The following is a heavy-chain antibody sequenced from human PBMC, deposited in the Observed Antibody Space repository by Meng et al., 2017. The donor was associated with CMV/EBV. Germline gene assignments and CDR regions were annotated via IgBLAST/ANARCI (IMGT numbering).Heavy chain of an antibody. CDR1: GYTFTGYY. J-gene: IGHJ5*02. V-gene: IGHV1-2*02. CDR3: ARKSEVVVVPAATLENNWFDP. Sequence: GESLKISCTASGYTFTGYYMHWVRQAPGQGLEWMGWINPNSGGTNYAQKFQGRVTMTRDTSISTAYMELSRLRSDDTAVYYCARKSEVVVVPAATLENNWFDPWGQGTLVTVSS. CDR2: INPNSGGT. D-gene: IGHD2-2*01.